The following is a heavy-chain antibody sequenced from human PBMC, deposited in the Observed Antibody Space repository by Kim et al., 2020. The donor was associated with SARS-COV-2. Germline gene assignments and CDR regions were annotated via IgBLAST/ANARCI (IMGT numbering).Heavy chain of an antibody. V-gene: IGHV1-18*01. CDR3: ARGGLTPTRYYYGMDV. CDR2: ISAYNGNT. Sequence: ASVKVSCKASGYTFTSYGISWVRQAPGQGLEWLGWISAYNGNTNYAQKLQGRVTMTTDTSTSTAYMELRSLRSDDTAVYYCARGGLTPTRYYYGMDVWVQGTTVTVSS. J-gene: IGHJ6*02. D-gene: IGHD2-21*01. CDR1: GYTFTSYG.